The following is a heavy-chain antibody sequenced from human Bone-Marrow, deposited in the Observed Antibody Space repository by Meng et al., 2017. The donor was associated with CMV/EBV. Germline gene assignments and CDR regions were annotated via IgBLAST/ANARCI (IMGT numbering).Heavy chain of an antibody. V-gene: IGHV3-30*02. D-gene: IGHD3-3*01. CDR1: GFTFSSYG. CDR3: ARASPPDPFTIFGVGWGAFDI. CDR2: IRYDGSNK. J-gene: IGHJ3*02. Sequence: GESLKISCAASGFTFSSYGMHWVRQAPGKGLEWVAFIRYDGSNKYYADSVKGRFTISRDNSKNTLYLQMNSLRAEDTAVYYCARASPPDPFTIFGVGWGAFDIWGQGTMVTVSS.